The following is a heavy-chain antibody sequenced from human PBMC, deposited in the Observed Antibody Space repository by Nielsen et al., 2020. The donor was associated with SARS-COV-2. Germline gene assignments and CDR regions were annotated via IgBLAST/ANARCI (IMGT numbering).Heavy chain of an antibody. J-gene: IGHJ1*01. V-gene: IGHV4-31*03. CDR1: GGSISSGGYY. D-gene: IGHD2-15*01. Sequence: SETLSLTCTVSGGSISSGGYYWSWIRQHPGKGLEWIGYIYYSGSTYYNPSLKSRVTMSVDTSKNQFSLKLTSVTAADTAVYYCAGGREGYCSAGGCYPDDYWGQGTLVTVSS. CDR3: AGGREGYCSAGGCYPDDY. CDR2: IYYSGST.